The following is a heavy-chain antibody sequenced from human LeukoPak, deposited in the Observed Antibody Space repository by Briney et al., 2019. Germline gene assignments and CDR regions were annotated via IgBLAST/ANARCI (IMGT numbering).Heavy chain of an antibody. CDR2: IRSKTNNYAT. Sequence: GGSLRLSCAASGFTFSGSAIHWVRQASGKGREWVGRIRSKTNNYATAYAASVKGRFTISRDDSQNTAYLQMNSLRAEDTAVYYCAKDGVRYCTNGVCYSRGYYFDYWGQGTLVTVSS. J-gene: IGHJ4*02. CDR3: AKDGVRYCTNGVCYSRGYYFDY. D-gene: IGHD2-8*01. V-gene: IGHV3-73*01. CDR1: GFTFSGSA.